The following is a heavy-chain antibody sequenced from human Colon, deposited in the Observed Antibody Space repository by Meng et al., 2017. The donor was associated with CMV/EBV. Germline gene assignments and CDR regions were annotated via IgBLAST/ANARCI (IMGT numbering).Heavy chain of an antibody. CDR1: GFAFSNFG. J-gene: IGHJ5*02. V-gene: IGHV3-21*01. CDR2: ISSSSSYI. CDR3: ARDSQEFTITNWLDP. D-gene: IGHD3-10*01. Sequence: GESLKISCTTSGFAFSNFGMNWVRQAPGKGLEWVSSISSSSSYIYYADSVKGRFTISRDNAKNSLYLQMNSLRAEDTAVYYCARDSQEFTITNWLDPWGQGTLVTVSS.